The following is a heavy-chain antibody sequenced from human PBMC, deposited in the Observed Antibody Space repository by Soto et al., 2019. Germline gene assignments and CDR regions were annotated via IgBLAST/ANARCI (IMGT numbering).Heavy chain of an antibody. J-gene: IGHJ6*02. CDR1: GLAFGNYA. CDR3: AKDRAFNYFYGMDV. V-gene: IGHV3-23*01. CDR2: VSTNGRST. D-gene: IGHD3-10*01. Sequence: LRLSCRASGLAFGNYAMNWVRQVPGRGLEWVAGVSTNGRSTYYADSVRGRFTISRDNSKLTVYLQMNSLRSEDTAVYYCAKDRAFNYFYGMDVWGQGTTVTVSS.